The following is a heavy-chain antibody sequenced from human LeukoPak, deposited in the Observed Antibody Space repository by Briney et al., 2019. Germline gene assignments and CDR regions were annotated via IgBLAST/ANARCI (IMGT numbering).Heavy chain of an antibody. CDR3: ARGAPHRVFNY. D-gene: IGHD6-13*01. J-gene: IGHJ4*02. CDR2: MNPNSGNT. V-gene: IGHV1-8*01. CDR1: GYTFTSYD. Sequence: GASVKVSCKASGYTFTSYDINWVRPATGQGLEWMGWMNPNSGNTGYAQKFQGRVTMTRNTSVSTAYMELSSLRSEDTAVYYCARGAPHRVFNYWGQGTLVTVSS.